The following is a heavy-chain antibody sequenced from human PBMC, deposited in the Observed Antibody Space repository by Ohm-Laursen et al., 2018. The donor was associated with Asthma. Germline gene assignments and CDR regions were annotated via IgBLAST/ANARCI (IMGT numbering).Heavy chain of an antibody. V-gene: IGHV3-30-3*01. CDR1: GFTFSSYA. J-gene: IGHJ3*02. D-gene: IGHD4-23*01. Sequence: SLRLSCAASGFTFSSYAMHWVRQAPGKGLEWVAVISYDGSNKYYADSVKGRFTISRDNAKNTLYLQMNSLTVEDTGVYFCARRDFSGGNPDAAFDIWGQGTMVTVSS. CDR3: ARRDFSGGNPDAAFDI. CDR2: ISYDGSNK.